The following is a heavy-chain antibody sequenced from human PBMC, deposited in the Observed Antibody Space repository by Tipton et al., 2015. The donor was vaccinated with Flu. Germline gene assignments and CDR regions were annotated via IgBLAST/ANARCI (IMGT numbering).Heavy chain of an antibody. CDR2: VHRTGSP. D-gene: IGHD4-11*01. CDR1: GDSIGSQYF. J-gene: IGHJ6*02. V-gene: IGHV4-38-2*01. Sequence: TLSLTCSVSGDSIGSQYFWGWIRQPPGKGLEWIGNVHRTGSPYYNPSLRSRVTIAVDGPKIQFSLKLSSVTAADTAVYYCARLSNYYYYGMDVWGQGTTVTVSS. CDR3: ARLSNYYYYGMDV.